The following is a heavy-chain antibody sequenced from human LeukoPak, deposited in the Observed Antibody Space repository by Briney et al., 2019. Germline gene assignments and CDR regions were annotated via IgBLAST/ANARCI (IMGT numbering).Heavy chain of an antibody. J-gene: IGHJ4*02. V-gene: IGHV3-43*02. Sequence: GGSLRLSCVASGLPIADFAMHWVRQAPGKGLEWVSLICGDGVSRFYADSVKDRYSISRDNSKNSLYLETTSQRTEDAAMYYCATESGKFDYWGQGTMVAVSS. CDR1: GLPIADFA. CDR3: ATESGKFDY. CDR2: ICGDGVSR.